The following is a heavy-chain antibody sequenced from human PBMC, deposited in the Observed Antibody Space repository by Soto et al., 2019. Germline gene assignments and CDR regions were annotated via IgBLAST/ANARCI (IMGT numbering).Heavy chain of an antibody. V-gene: IGHV3-66*01. CDR2: IFSGGST. Sequence: EVQLVESGGGLVQPGGSLSLSCAASGLTFSSTYMSWVGRAPGKGLEWVSVIFSGGSTYYADSVKGRFTISRDNSKNTLYLQMNSLRAEDTAVYYCARDQGYSHYWGQGTLVTVSS. CDR1: GLTFSSTY. J-gene: IGHJ4*02. CDR3: ARDQGYSHY. D-gene: IGHD5-18*01.